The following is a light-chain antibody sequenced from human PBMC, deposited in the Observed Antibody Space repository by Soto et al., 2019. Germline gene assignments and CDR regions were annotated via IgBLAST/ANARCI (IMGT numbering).Light chain of an antibody. CDR1: QSVLHSSHNENY. CDR3: QQYYSTPYT. CDR2: WAS. Sequence: DIVMTQSPDSLAVSLGERATINCKSSQSVLHSSHNENYLVWYQQKPGQPPKLLIYWASTRESGVPVRFSGSGSRTDFTLTISSLQAEDVAVYYCQQYYSTPYTFGQGTKLEIK. J-gene: IGKJ2*01. V-gene: IGKV4-1*01.